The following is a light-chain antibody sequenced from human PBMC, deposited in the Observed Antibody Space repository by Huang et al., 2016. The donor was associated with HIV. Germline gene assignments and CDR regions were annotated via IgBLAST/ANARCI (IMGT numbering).Light chain of an antibody. CDR3: QQYQDWPRT. CDR1: KSVSSN. Sequence: EIVMTQSPGTLSLSPGERATLSCRPSKSVSSNLAWYQHKPGQAPRLLIYCASTRATGVPARFSGSGSGTEFTLTISSLQSDDFVVYYCQQYQDWPRTFGQGTKVEIK. CDR2: CAS. V-gene: IGKV3-15*01. J-gene: IGKJ1*01.